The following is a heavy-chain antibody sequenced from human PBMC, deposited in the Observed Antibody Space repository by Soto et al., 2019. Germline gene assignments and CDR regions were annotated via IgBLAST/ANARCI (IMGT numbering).Heavy chain of an antibody. CDR3: APMAAGPPPP. CDR2: IKRGSNVEAT. CDR1: GFVFNGAW. Sequence: EAQLAESGGTWVQPGGSLRLSCVASGFVFNGAWMNWVRQAPGTGLEWVGRIKRGSNVEATDYAAPVKGRFTISREDLKNTLYLQKNSLKTEDTGVFYCAPMAAGPPPPWGQGTLVTVSS. V-gene: IGHV3-15*07. D-gene: IGHD6-25*01. J-gene: IGHJ5*02.